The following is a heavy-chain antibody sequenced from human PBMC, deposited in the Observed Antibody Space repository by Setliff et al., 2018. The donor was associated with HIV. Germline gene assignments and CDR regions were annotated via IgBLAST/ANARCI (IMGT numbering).Heavy chain of an antibody. J-gene: IGHJ4*02. V-gene: IGHV1-69*06. CDR1: GGTFSSYA. CDR2: IIPIFGTT. CDR3: APRGAVDTPMGRSMY. D-gene: IGHD5-18*01. Sequence: SVKVSCKASGGTFSSYAIHWVRQAPGQGLEWMGRIIPIFGTTNYAQKFQGRVTITADKSTSTAYMEPSSLRSEDTAVYYCAPRGAVDTPMGRSMYWGQGTLVTVSS.